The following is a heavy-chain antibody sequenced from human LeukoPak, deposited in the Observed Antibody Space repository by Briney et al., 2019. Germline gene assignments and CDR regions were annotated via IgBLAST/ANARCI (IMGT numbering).Heavy chain of an antibody. CDR3: ARDSHAVAGYNWFDP. CDR1: GGSLSSGGYY. Sequence: PSETLSLTCTVSGGSLSSGGYYWSWIRQHPGKGLEWLGYIYYSGSTYYNPSLKSRVTISVDTSKNQFSLKLSSVTAADTAVYYCARDSHAVAGYNWFDPWGQGTLVTVSS. CDR2: IYYSGST. V-gene: IGHV4-31*03. J-gene: IGHJ5*02. D-gene: IGHD6-19*01.